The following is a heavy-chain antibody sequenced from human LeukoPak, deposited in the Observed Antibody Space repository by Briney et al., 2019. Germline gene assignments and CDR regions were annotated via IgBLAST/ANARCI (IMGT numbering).Heavy chain of an antibody. V-gene: IGHV3-48*04. CDR2: ISSSGSSI. CDR1: GFTFSSYS. CDR3: TRPRTGTTDY. Sequence: GGSLRLSCAASGFTFSSYSMNWVRQAPGKGLEWVSYISSSGSSIYYADSVKGRFTMSRDNAKNSLYLQMNSLSAGDTAVYYCTRPRTGTTDYWGQGTLVTVSS. D-gene: IGHD1-7*01. J-gene: IGHJ4*02.